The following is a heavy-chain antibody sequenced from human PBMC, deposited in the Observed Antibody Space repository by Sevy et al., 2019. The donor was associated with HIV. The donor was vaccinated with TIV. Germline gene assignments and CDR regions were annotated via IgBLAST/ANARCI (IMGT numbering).Heavy chain of an antibody. D-gene: IGHD3-3*01. J-gene: IGHJ6*02. V-gene: IGHV3-7*01. CDR2: INQDGSET. Sequence: GGSLRLSCAASGFTFSSYWMSWVRQAPGKGLEWVATINQDGSETFYVDSVKGRFTISRDNAKNTVPLQMNSLRADDTGVYYCAREGVDFWSGPVDFDYGMDVWGQGTTVTVSS. CDR3: AREGVDFWSGPVDFDYGMDV. CDR1: GFTFSSYW.